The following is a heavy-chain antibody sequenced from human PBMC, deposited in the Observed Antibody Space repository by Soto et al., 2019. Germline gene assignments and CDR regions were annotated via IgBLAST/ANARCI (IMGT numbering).Heavy chain of an antibody. J-gene: IGHJ4*02. CDR3: ARQSESVTTTSGFDY. CDR2: IYYSGST. V-gene: IGHV4-59*08. CDR1: GGSISTYY. Sequence: SETLSLTCSVSGGSISTYYWTWIRQPPGKGLEWIGYIYYSGSTNYNPSLKSRVTISVDTSKNQFSLKLISVTAADTAVFYFARQSESVTTTSGFDYWGQGTLVTVSS. D-gene: IGHD4-17*01.